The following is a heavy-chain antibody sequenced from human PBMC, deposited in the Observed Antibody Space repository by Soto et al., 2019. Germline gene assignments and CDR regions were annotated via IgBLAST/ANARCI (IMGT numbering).Heavy chain of an antibody. CDR2: INPSGGVT. CDR1: GDTLSNYF. D-gene: IGHD1-26*01. V-gene: IGHV1-46*01. Sequence: ASVKVSCKASGDTLSNYFIHGVRQAPGQGLEWMGKINPSGGVTMYPQKFQGRVTMTRDTSTSTVYMELSSLRSEDTAVYYCARRGAPYWGQGTLVTVS. CDR3: ARRGAPY. J-gene: IGHJ4*02.